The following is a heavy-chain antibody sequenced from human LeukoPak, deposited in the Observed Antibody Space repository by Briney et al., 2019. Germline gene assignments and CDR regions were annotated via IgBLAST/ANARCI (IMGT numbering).Heavy chain of an antibody. Sequence: PGGSLRLSCAASGFTFSSYSMNWVRQAPGKGLEWVAVISYDGSNKYYADSVKGRFTISRDNSKNTLYLQMNSLRAEDTAVYYCATTYYYDSSGWEAFDIWGQGTMVTVSS. V-gene: IGHV3-30*03. CDR3: ATTYYYDSSGWEAFDI. CDR2: ISYDGSNK. J-gene: IGHJ3*02. D-gene: IGHD3-22*01. CDR1: GFTFSSYS.